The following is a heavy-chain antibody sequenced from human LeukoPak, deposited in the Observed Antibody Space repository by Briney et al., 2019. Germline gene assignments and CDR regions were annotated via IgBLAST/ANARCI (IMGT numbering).Heavy chain of an antibody. V-gene: IGHV3-21*01. D-gene: IGHD5-18*01. CDR3: ARDTHGYSYGYYY. J-gene: IGHJ4*02. Sequence: GGSLRLSCAASGFTFSSYSMNWVRQAPGKGLEWVSSISSSSSYIYYADSVKGRFTISRDNAKNSLYLQMNSLGAEDTAVYYCARDTHGYSYGYYYWGQGTLVTVSS. CDR2: ISSSSSYI. CDR1: GFTFSSYS.